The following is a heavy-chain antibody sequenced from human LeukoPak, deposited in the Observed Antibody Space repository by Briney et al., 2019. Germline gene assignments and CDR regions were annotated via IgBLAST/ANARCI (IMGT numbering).Heavy chain of an antibody. CDR3: ARRYDGFDY. J-gene: IGHJ4*02. Sequence: GGSLRLSCAASGFMFSKYAMSWVRQAPRKGLEWVSAVSASADSTYYADSVKGRFTISRDNSKNTLFLQMNSLRAEDTAVYYCARRYDGFDYWGQGTLVTVSS. D-gene: IGHD3-3*01. CDR2: VSASADST. CDR1: GFMFSKYA. V-gene: IGHV3-23*01.